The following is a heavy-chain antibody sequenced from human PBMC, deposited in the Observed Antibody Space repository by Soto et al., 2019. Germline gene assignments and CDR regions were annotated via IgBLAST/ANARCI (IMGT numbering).Heavy chain of an antibody. V-gene: IGHV3-30*18. CDR3: ANIAARRNPFHPGQNY. J-gene: IGHJ4*02. D-gene: IGHD6-6*01. CDR2: ISYDGSNK. Sequence: GGSLRLSCAASGFTFSSYGMHWVRQAPGNGLEWVAVISYDGSNKYYADSVKGRFTISRDNSKNTLYLQMNSLRAEDTAVYYCANIAARRNPFHPGQNYWGQGTLVTVSS. CDR1: GFTFSSYG.